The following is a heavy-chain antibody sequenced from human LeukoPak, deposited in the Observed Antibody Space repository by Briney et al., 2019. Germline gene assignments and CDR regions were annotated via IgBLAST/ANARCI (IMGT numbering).Heavy chain of an antibody. Sequence: SETLSLTCTVSGGSISSSSYYWGWIRQPPGKGLEWIGEINHSGSTNYNPSLKSRVTISVDTSKNQFSLKLSSVTAADTAVYYCASLYSGSYSYYYYYMDVWGKGTTVTISS. CDR3: ASLYSGSYSYYYYYMDV. D-gene: IGHD1-26*01. J-gene: IGHJ6*03. CDR1: GGSISSSSYY. V-gene: IGHV4-39*07. CDR2: INHSGST.